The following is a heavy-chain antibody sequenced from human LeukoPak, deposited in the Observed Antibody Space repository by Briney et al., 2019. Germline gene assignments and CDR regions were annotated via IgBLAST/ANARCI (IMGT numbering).Heavy chain of an antibody. J-gene: IGHJ6*02. Sequence: GGSLRLSCAASGFTFSTYTMSWVRQAPGKGLEWVSLIRGNGGSTYFADSVKGRFTISRDNSKNTLFLQMNSLRPEDTAVYYCARLGAAADLDSFYGMDVWGHGTTVTVSS. CDR1: GFTFSTYT. CDR3: ARLGAAADLDSFYGMDV. V-gene: IGHV3-23*01. CDR2: IRGNGGST. D-gene: IGHD6-13*01.